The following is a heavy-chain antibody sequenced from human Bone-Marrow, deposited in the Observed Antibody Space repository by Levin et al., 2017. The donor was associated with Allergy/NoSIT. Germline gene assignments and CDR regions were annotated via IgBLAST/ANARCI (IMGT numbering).Heavy chain of an antibody. CDR2: IIPIIGTA. CDR3: ARGDKCSAGSCYMGEYMGKYYYYYAMDI. Sequence: PTASVKVSCKTSGGTFSSFPISWVRQAPGQGPEWMGGIIPIIGTANYAQKFQGRVSITADESTSTAYMELSSLRSEDTAVYYCARGDKCSAGSCYMGEYMGKYYYYYAMDIWGQGTTVTVSS. V-gene: IGHV1-69*13. J-gene: IGHJ6*02. CDR1: GGTFSSFP. D-gene: IGHD2-15*01.